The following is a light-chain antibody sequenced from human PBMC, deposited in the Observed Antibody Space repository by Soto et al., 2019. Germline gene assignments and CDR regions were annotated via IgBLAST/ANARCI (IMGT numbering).Light chain of an antibody. J-gene: IGLJ1*01. Sequence: QAVVTQEPSLTVSPGRTVTFTCGSSTGAFPSRHYSYWFQQKPGHAPSTLIYDTNNKHSWAPARFTGPLLRCNAALTRLCAQPEDEADYYCLLSFSGDNYVLATGTRSPS. CDR2: DTN. V-gene: IGLV7-46*02. CDR1: TGAFPSRHY. CDR3: LLSFSGDNYV.